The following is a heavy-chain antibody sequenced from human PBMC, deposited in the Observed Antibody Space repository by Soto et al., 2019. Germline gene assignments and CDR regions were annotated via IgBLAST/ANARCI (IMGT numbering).Heavy chain of an antibody. CDR1: GFTFISYA. Sequence: PGGSLRLSCAASGFTFISYAIHWVRQATGKGLEWVAVISYDGSNKYYADSVKGRFTISRDNSKNTLYLQMNSLRAEDTAVYYCARETLLLWFGEFDYWGQGTLVTVSS. CDR3: ARETLLLWFGEFDY. CDR2: ISYDGSNK. V-gene: IGHV3-30-3*01. D-gene: IGHD3-10*01. J-gene: IGHJ4*02.